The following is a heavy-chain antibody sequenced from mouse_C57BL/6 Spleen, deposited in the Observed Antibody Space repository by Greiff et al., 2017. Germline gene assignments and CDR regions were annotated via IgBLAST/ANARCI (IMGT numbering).Heavy chain of an antibody. V-gene: IGHV14-2*01. J-gene: IGHJ3*01. D-gene: IGHD2-4*01. CDR1: GFNIKDYY. CDR3: AVYYDYDGRFAY. CDR2: FDPEDGET. Sequence: VHVKQSGAELVKPGASVKLSCTASGFNIKDYYMHWVKQRTEQGLVWIGRFDPEDGETKYAPKFQGKATITADTSSNTAYLQLSSLTSEDTAVYYCAVYYDYDGRFAYWGQGTLVTVSA.